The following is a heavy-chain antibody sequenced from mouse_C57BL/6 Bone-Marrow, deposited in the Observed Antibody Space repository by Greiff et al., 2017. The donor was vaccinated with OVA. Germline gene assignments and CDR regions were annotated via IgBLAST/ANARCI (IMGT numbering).Heavy chain of an antibody. V-gene: IGHV1-75*01. CDR3: ARDWGGGAY. D-gene: IGHD4-1*01. J-gene: IGHJ3*01. CDR2: IFPGSGST. Sequence: QVQLQQSGPELVKPGASVKISCKASGYTFTDYYINWVRQSPGQGLEWIGWIFPGSGSTYYNEEVKGKARLTLDKSYSTTYVLLRSLTSGDYEVYICARDWGGGAYWGQGTLVTVSA. CDR1: GYTFTDYY.